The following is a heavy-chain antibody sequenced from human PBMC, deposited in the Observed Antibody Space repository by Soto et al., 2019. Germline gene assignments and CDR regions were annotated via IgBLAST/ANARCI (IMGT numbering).Heavy chain of an antibody. D-gene: IGHD3-10*01. CDR3: ARARLSRSWWFDP. V-gene: IGHV4-59*01. Sequence: SETLSLTCTVSGGSINGYYWSWIRQPPGKGLEWIGYIYYSGSTNYNPSLKSRVTISVDTSKNQFSLKLSSVTAADTAVYYCARARLSRSWWFDPWGQGTLVTVSS. CDR1: GGSINGYY. J-gene: IGHJ5*02. CDR2: IYYSGST.